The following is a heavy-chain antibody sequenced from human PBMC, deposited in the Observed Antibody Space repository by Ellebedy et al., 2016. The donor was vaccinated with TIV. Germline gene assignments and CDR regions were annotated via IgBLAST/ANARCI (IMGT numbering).Heavy chain of an antibody. D-gene: IGHD2-8*02. CDR2: IYYTGST. J-gene: IGHJ6*02. CDR1: GGSVSSNSYY. V-gene: IGHV4-61*01. Sequence: SETLSLTCTVSGGSVSSNSYYWSWIRQPPGKGLEWIGHIYYTGSTNYNPSLKSRLSMSVDTFKNQFSLKLSSVTAADTAVYYCARDRAIDCAGGRCYDFYGMDVWGQGTTVTVSS. CDR3: ARDRAIDCAGGRCYDFYGMDV.